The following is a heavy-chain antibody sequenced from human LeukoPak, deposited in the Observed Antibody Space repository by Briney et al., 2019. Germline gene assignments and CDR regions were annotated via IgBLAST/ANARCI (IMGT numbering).Heavy chain of an antibody. J-gene: IGHJ5*02. V-gene: IGHV4-34*01. D-gene: IGHD1-1*01. CDR1: GGSFSGYY. Sequence: SETLSLTCAVSGGSFSGYYWSWIRQPPGKGLEWIGKISHSGSTKYNPSLKSRVTISVDTSENQFSLRLTSITAADTAVYYCARDRLQLQSWGQGTLVTVSS. CDR2: ISHSGST. CDR3: ARDRLQLQS.